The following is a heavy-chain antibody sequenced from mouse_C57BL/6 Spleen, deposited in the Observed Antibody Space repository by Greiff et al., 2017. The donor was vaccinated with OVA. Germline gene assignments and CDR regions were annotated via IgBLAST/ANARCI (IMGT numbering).Heavy chain of an antibody. V-gene: IGHV1-80*01. D-gene: IGHD2-5*01. CDR1: GYAFSSYW. CDR2: IYPGDGDT. CDR3: ASPYYSNYEGAMDY. J-gene: IGHJ4*01. Sequence: QVQLKESGAELVKPGASVKISCKASGYAFSSYWMNWVKQRPGKGLEWIGQIYPGDGDTNYNGKFKGKATLTADKSSSTAYMQLSSLTSEDSAVYFCASPYYSNYEGAMDYWGQGTSVTVSS.